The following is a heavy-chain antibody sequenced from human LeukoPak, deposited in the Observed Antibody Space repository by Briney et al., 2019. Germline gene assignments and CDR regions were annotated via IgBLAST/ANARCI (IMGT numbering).Heavy chain of an antibody. Sequence: SETLPLTCTVSGGSISSSSYYWGWIRQPPGKGLEWIGSIYYSGSTYYNPSLKSRVTISVDTSKNQFSLKLSSVTAADTAVYYCARDRMGVNGYYYHGFDIWGQGTMVTVSS. V-gene: IGHV4-39*02. CDR1: GGSISSSSYY. CDR2: IYYSGST. CDR3: ARDRMGVNGYYYHGFDI. D-gene: IGHD5-24*01. J-gene: IGHJ3*02.